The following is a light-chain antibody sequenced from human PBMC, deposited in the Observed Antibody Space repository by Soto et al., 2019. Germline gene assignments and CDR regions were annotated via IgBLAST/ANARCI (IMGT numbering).Light chain of an antibody. CDR2: AAS. V-gene: IGKV3-20*01. Sequence: EIVLTQSPGTLSLSPGERATLSCRASQSVTSGNLAWYQQKPGQAPTLLIYAASSRATNIPDRFSGSGSGTNLTLTTSRLEPEDFAVYYCQQYGSSPPYTFGQGTKLEIK. CDR3: QQYGSSPPYT. J-gene: IGKJ2*01. CDR1: QSVTSGN.